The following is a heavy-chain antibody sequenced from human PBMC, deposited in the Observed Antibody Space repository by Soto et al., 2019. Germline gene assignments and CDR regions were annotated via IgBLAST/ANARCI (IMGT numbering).Heavy chain of an antibody. J-gene: IGHJ4*02. CDR1: GGTFSSYA. D-gene: IGHD3-22*01. CDR2: IIPIFGTA. V-gene: IGHV1-69*13. CDR3: ARSRHYYDSSGSDY. Sequence: SVKVSCKASGGTFSSYAISWVRQDPGQGLEWMGGIIPIFGTANYAQKFQGRVTITADESTSTAYMELSSLRSEDTAVYYCARSRHYYDSSGSDYWGQGPLVTVSS.